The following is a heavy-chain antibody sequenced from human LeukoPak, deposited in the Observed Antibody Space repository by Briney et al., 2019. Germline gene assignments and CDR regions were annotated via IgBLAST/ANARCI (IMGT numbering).Heavy chain of an antibody. Sequence: PGGSLRLSCAASGFTFSTYSMNWVRQAPGKGLEWVSYISSSSSSINYADSVEGRFTISRDNAKNSLYLQMNSLRDEDTAVYYCARDRETYYDILTGYYTLGDAFDIWGQGTMVTVSS. J-gene: IGHJ3*02. CDR3: ARDRETYYDILTGYYTLGDAFDI. V-gene: IGHV3-48*02. D-gene: IGHD3-9*01. CDR2: ISSSSSSI. CDR1: GFTFSTYS.